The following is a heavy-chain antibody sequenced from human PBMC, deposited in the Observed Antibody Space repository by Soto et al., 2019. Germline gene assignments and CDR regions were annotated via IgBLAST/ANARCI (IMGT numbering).Heavy chain of an antibody. D-gene: IGHD2-2*01. J-gene: IGHJ6*03. V-gene: IGHV4-59*01. CDR3: ASIVVVPAASGPYYYYYMDV. CDR1: GGSISSYY. Sequence: SETLSLTCTVSGGSISSYYWSWIRQPPGKGLEWIGYIYYSGSTNYNPSLKSRVTISVDTSKNQFSLKLSSVTAADTAVYYCASIVVVPAASGPYYYYYMDVWGKGTTVTVSS. CDR2: IYYSGST.